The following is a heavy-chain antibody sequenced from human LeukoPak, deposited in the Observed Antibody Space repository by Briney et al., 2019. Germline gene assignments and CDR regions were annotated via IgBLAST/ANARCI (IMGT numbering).Heavy chain of an antibody. V-gene: IGHV1-69-2*01. CDR3: ATQGPRFLEWLLFYY. CDR2: VDPEDGET. D-gene: IGHD3-3*01. J-gene: IGHJ4*02. Sequence: GASVKVSCKASGYTFTDYYMHWVQQAPGKGLEWMGRVDPEDGETIYAEKFQGRVTITADTSTDTAYMELSSLRSEDTAAYYCATQGPRFLEWLLFYYWGQGTLVTVSS. CDR1: GYTFTDYY.